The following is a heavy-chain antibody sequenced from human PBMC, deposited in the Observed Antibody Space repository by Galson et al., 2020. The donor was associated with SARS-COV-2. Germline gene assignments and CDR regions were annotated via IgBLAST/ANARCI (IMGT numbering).Heavy chain of an antibody. D-gene: IGHD1-26*01. J-gene: IGHJ4*02. CDR3: ARLTRTRQLVGAADN. CDR2: IYYSGST. V-gene: IGHV4-31*03. CDR1: GGSINSGDYY. Sequence: SETLSLTCTVSGGSINSGDYYWSWIRQLPGKGLEWIGYIYYSGSTYYSPSLKSRVAISIDTSSNQFSLRLTSVTAADTAVYYCARLTRTRQLVGAADNWGQGTLVTVSS.